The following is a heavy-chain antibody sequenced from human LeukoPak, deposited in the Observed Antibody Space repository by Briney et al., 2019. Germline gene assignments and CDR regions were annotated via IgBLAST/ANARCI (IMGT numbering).Heavy chain of an antibody. Sequence: ASVKVSCKASGYTFTSYYMHWVRQAPGQGLEWMGIINASGGSTSYAQKFQGRVTMTRDTSTSTVYMELSSLRSEDTAVYYCARDLQMNYYDSSGYYYHDAFDIWGQGTMVTVSS. CDR3: ARDLQMNYYDSSGYYYHDAFDI. CDR2: INASGGST. D-gene: IGHD3-22*01. CDR1: GYTFTSYY. V-gene: IGHV1-46*01. J-gene: IGHJ3*02.